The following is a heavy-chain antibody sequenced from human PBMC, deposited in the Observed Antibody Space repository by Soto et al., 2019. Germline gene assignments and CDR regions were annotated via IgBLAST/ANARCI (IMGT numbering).Heavy chain of an antibody. CDR2: IYYSWST. V-gene: IGHV4-39*01. Sequence: QLQLQESGPGLVKPSETLSLTCTVSGGSISSSSYYWGWIRQPPGKGMEWLGSIYYSWSTYYNPSLKSRVNISVDTSKNQFSLKLSSVTAADTAVYYCARLLAARPDARIDYWGQGTLVTVSS. CDR1: GGSISSSSYY. CDR3: ARLLAARPDARIDY. J-gene: IGHJ4*02. D-gene: IGHD6-6*01.